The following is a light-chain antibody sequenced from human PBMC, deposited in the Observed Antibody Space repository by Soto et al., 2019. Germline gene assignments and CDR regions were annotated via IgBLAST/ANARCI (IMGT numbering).Light chain of an antibody. J-gene: IGKJ1*01. CDR2: AAS. CDR1: QTISSW. V-gene: IGKV1-39*01. CDR3: QQSYSTPWT. Sequence: DIQMTQSPSTLSGSVGDRVTITCRASQTISSWLAWYQQKPGKAPKLLIYAASSLQSGVPSRFSGSGSETEFTLSISSLQPEDFATYYCQQSYSTPWTFGQGTKVDIK.